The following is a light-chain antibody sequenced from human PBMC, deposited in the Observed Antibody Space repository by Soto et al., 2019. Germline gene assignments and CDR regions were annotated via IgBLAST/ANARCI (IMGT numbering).Light chain of an antibody. CDR1: SSDIGAYDY. CDR2: EVN. V-gene: IGLV2-14*01. CDR3: LSLTTTRTHG. Sequence: QSALTQPASLSGSPGESITISCTGASSDIGAYDYVSWFQQHPGKAPKLMISEVNNRPSGVSNRFSGSKSGNTAYLTISGLKVEDEDEYFCLSLTTTRTHGFGNGNNVTGL. J-gene: IGLJ1*01.